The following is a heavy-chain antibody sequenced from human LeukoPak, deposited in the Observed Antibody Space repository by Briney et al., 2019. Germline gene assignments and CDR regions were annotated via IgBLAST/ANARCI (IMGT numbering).Heavy chain of an antibody. CDR3: ARDKGWHDSSGYHY. D-gene: IGHD3-22*01. V-gene: IGHV3-11*04. J-gene: IGHJ4*02. CDR2: ISSSGSTI. CDR1: GFTFSDYY. Sequence: PGGSLRLSCAASGFTFSDYYMSWIRQAPGKGLVWVSYISSSGSTIHYADSVKGRFTISRDNAKNSLYLQMNSLRAEDTAVYYCARDKGWHDSSGYHYWGQGTLVTVSS.